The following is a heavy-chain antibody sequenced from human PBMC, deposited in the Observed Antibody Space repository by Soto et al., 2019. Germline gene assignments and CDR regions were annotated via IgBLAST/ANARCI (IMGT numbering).Heavy chain of an antibody. V-gene: IGHV1-24*01. CDR3: VAAGYYPLKNFDF. D-gene: IGHD3-3*01. CDR1: GYTISELS. J-gene: IGHJ4*02. Sequence: GASVKVSCKVSGYTISELSMHWVRQAPGKGLEWMGGFDPEDGDTMFAQRFQGRVAMTKDTSANTAYMQLSSLRSDDTAVYYCVAAGYYPLKNFDFWGQGSLVTVSS. CDR2: FDPEDGDT.